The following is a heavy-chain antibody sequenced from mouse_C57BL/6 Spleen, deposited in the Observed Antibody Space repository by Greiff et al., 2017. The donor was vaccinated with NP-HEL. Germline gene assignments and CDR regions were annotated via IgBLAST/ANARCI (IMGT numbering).Heavy chain of an antibody. CDR3: ARCEDYYYGSSPLLDY. J-gene: IGHJ2*01. CDR2: IDPNSGGT. D-gene: IGHD1-1*01. Sequence: QVQLQQPGAELVKPGASVKLSCKASGYNFTSYWMHWVKQRPGRGLEWIGRIDPNSGGTPCNEKFKSKATLTVDKPSSTAYMQLSSLTSEDSAVYYCARCEDYYYGSSPLLDYWGQGTTLTVSS. CDR1: GYNFTSYW. V-gene: IGHV1-72*01.